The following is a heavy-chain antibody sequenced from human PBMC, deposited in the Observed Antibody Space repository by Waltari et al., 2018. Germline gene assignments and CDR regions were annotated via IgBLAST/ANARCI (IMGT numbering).Heavy chain of an antibody. Sequence: QVKLVESGGGVVQPGGSLRLSCAGSGFTLSSYGMQWDRQAPGKGLEWVAFIRYDGSNKYYADSVKGRFTISRDNSKNTLYLQMNSLRAEDTAVYYCAKRASTMGGGWFDPWGQGTLVTVSS. D-gene: IGHD3-10*01. CDR2: IRYDGSNK. V-gene: IGHV3-30*02. CDR1: GFTLSSYG. J-gene: IGHJ5*02. CDR3: AKRASTMGGGWFDP.